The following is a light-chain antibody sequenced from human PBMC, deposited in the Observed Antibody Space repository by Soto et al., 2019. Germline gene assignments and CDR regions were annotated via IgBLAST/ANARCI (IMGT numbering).Light chain of an antibody. CDR3: TSYTTKSTVA. Sequence: QSALTQPASVSGSPGQSIAISCTGTSSEVGTYDYVSWYQQHPGEAPKLMIFDVTRRPSGVSDRFSGSKSGTTASLTISGLQAEDEADYYCTSYTTKSTVAFGGGTQLTVL. J-gene: IGLJ2*01. CDR1: SSEVGTYDY. CDR2: DVT. V-gene: IGLV2-14*03.